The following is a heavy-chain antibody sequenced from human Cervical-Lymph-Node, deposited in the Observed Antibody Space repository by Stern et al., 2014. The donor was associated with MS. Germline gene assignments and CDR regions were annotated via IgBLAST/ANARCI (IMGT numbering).Heavy chain of an antibody. CDR1: GGSLRSYY. Sequence: QLQLQESGPGLVKPSETLSLTCTVSGGSLRSYYWNWIRQAPGKGLEWLGVIYHTGSVNYNPSSSSRVAMSVDTSKTQFSLTVSSVTAADTAVYYCAREGEYCSGSRCYPFLDYWGQGTLVTVSS. D-gene: IGHD2-15*01. J-gene: IGHJ4*02. CDR3: AREGEYCSGSRCYPFLDY. V-gene: IGHV4-59*01. CDR2: IYHTGSV.